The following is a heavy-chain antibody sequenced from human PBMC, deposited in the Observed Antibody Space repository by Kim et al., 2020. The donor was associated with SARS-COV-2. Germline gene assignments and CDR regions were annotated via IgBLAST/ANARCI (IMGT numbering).Heavy chain of an antibody. Sequence: SETLSLTCTVSGGSINSGDYYWSWIRQPPGKGLEWIGYIYYSGNTYYNPSLKSRVSISADTSKNQLSLKLTSVTAADTAVYYCTREPESYCSGGSCYSDGFDMFGQGTMVTVS. V-gene: IGHV4-31*03. J-gene: IGHJ3*02. CDR3: TREPESYCSGGSCYSDGFDM. D-gene: IGHD2-15*01. CDR2: IYYSGNT. CDR1: GGSINSGDYY.